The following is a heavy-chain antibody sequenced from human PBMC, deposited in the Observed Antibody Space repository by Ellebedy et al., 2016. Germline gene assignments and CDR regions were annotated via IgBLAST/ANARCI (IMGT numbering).Heavy chain of an antibody. CDR3: ARTVGVAGTYYH. D-gene: IGHD1-26*01. J-gene: IGHJ4*02. V-gene: IGHV3-21*01. Sequence: GESLKISCAASGFTFSSNWMTWVRQAPGKGLEWVSSISVNGGYTYYAGSVKGRFTISRDNAKNSLSLQMNSLRAEDTAVYYCARTVGVAGTYYHWGQGTLVTVSS. CDR1: GFTFSSNW. CDR2: ISVNGGYT.